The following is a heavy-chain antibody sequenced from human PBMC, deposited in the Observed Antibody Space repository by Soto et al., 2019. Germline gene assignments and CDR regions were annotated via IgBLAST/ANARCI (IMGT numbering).Heavy chain of an antibody. D-gene: IGHD5-18*01. Sequence: CWSWIRKPTGKVLEWIGQINHSGSTNFIPSLKSRVTISVDTSKNQFSLKLSSVTAADTAVYYCAMLNGYSYVYYYYYVMAVWVQGTTVPVSS. CDR1: C. J-gene: IGHJ6*02. CDR2: INHSGST. CDR3: AMLNGYSYVYYYYYVMAV. V-gene: IGHV4-34*01.